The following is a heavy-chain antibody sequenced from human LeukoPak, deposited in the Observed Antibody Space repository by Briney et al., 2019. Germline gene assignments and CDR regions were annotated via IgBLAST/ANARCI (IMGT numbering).Heavy chain of an antibody. J-gene: IGHJ4*02. CDR3: ARVYSYGPRNDY. CDR1: GGTFSSYA. Sequence: ASVKVSCKASGGTFSSYAISWVRQAPGQGLEWMGWINPNSGGTNYAQKFQGRVTMTRDTSISTAYMELSRLRSDDTAVYYCARVYSYGPRNDYWGQGTLVTVSS. D-gene: IGHD5-18*01. CDR2: INPNSGGT. V-gene: IGHV1-2*02.